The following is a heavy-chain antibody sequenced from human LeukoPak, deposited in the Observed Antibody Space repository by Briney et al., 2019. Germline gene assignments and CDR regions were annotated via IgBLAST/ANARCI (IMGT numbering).Heavy chain of an antibody. CDR3: ARDEKIVGIAVAAHFDY. D-gene: IGHD6-19*01. CDR2: INPSGGST. J-gene: IGHJ4*02. CDR1: GYTFTSYY. V-gene: IGHV1-46*01. Sequence: ASVKVSCKASGYTFTSYYMHWVRQAPGQGLEWMGIINPSGGSTSYAQKFQGRVTMTGDTSTSTVYMELSSLRSEDTAVYYCARDEKIVGIAVAAHFDYWGQGTLVTVSS.